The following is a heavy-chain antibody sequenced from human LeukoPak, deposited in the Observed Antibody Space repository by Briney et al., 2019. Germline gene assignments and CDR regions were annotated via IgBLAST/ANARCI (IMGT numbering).Heavy chain of an antibody. CDR1: GFTFSSYS. D-gene: IGHD3-22*01. Sequence: PGGSLRLSCAASGFTFSSYSMNWVRQAPGKGLEWVSYISSSSSTIYYADSVKGRFTISRDNAKNSLYLQMNSLRAEDTAVYYCARVGYYYDSSGWDYWGQGTLVTVSS. CDR3: ARVGYYYDSSGWDY. V-gene: IGHV3-48*04. CDR2: ISSSSSTI. J-gene: IGHJ4*02.